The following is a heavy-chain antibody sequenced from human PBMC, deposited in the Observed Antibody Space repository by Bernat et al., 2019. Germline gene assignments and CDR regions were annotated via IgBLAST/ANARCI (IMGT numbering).Heavy chain of an antibody. CDR1: GFTFSSYS. D-gene: IGHD2-15*01. Sequence: EVQLVESGGGLVKPGGSLRLSCAASGFTFSSYSMNWVRQAPGKGLEWVSSISSSSSYIYYADGVKGRFTISRHNAKNSLYLQMNSLRAEDTAVYYCARVMRCYCSGGSCYSRLYYYYGMDVWGQGTTVTVSS. V-gene: IGHV3-21*01. CDR2: ISSSSSYI. J-gene: IGHJ6*02. CDR3: ARVMRCYCSGGSCYSRLYYYYGMDV.